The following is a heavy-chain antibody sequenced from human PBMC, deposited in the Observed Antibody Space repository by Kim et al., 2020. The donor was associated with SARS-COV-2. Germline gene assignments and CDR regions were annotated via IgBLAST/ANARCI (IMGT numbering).Heavy chain of an antibody. CDR2: IYNSGDT. CDR1: GSSVNSGSHY. V-gene: IGHV4-61*01. CDR3: ARGYQY. J-gene: IGHJ4*02. Sequence: SETLSLTCTVSGSSVNSGSHYWSWIRQPPGKGLECIGYIYNSGDTKYNPSLKSRVNISIDTSKNQFSLNLTSVTAADTALYFCARGYQYWGQGTLVTVSS. D-gene: IGHD2-2*01.